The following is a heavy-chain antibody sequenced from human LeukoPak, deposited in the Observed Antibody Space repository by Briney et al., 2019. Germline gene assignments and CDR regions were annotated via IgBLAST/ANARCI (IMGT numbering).Heavy chain of an antibody. D-gene: IGHD2/OR15-2a*01. CDR3: AREDYFGYFDY. CDR2: INHSGST. V-gene: IGHV4-34*01. CDR1: GGSFSGYY. J-gene: IGHJ4*02. Sequence: SETLSLTCAVYGGSFSGYYWSWIRQPPGKGLEWIGEINHSGSTNYNPSLKSRVTISVDTSKNQFSLKLSSVTAADTAVYYCAREDYFGYFDYWGQGTLVTVSS.